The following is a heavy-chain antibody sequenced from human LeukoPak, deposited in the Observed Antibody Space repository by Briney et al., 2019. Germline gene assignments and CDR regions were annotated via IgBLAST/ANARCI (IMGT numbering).Heavy chain of an antibody. CDR2: ISGYNGNT. J-gene: IGHJ4*02. CDR3: ARDRGITMVRGVKSNSFDY. D-gene: IGHD3-10*01. Sequence: ASVKVSCKASGYTFTSYGISWVRQAPGQGLEWMGWISGYNGNTNYAQKFQGRVSMTTDTSTSTAYMELSSLRSEDTAVYYCARDRGITMVRGVKSNSFDYWGQGTLVTVSS. V-gene: IGHV1-18*01. CDR1: GYTFTSYG.